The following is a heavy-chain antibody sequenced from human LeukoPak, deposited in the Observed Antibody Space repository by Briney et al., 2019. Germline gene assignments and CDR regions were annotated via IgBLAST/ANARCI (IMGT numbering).Heavy chain of an antibody. D-gene: IGHD6-19*01. CDR2: LSGSGGSS. Sequence: GGSLRLSCAASGFPFSSYAMNWVRQAPGMGLEWVSSLSGSGGSSYYADSVKGRFTISRDNSKNTLYLQMNSLRAEDTAVYYCASSLRAYSSGWYDAFDIWGQGTMVTVSS. CDR1: GFPFSSYA. J-gene: IGHJ3*02. V-gene: IGHV3-23*01. CDR3: ASSLRAYSSGWYDAFDI.